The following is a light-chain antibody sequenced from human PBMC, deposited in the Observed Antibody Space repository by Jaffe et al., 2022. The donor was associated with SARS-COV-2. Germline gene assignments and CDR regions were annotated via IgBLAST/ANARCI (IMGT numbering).Light chain of an antibody. CDR1: SNDVGNYKY. J-gene: IGLJ1*01. CDR2: DVS. CDR3: CSYAGSYTFV. Sequence: QSALTQPRSVSGSPGQSVTISCTGTSNDVGNYKYVSWYQQHPGKAPKVMIYDVSERPSGVPDRFSGSKSGNTASLTISGLQAEDEADYYCCSYAGSYTFVFGTGTEVTVL. V-gene: IGLV2-11*01.